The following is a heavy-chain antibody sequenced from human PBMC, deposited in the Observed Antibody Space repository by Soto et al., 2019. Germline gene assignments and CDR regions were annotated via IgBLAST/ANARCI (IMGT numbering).Heavy chain of an antibody. V-gene: IGHV3-33*01. CDR1: GFTFRSYG. J-gene: IGHJ4*02. CDR2: IWYDGSNK. CDR3: ERGPRPYYYDSSGYYHDYFDY. D-gene: IGHD3-22*01. Sequence: PGGSLRLSCAASGFTFRSYGMHWVRQAPGKGLEWVAVIWYDGSNKYYADSVKGRFTISRYNSKSTLYLKMNSLRDEDTALYYCERGPRPYYYDSSGYYHDYFDYWGQGT.